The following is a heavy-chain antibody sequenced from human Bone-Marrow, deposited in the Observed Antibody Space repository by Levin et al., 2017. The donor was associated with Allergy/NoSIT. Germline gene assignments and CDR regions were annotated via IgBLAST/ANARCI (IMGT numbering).Heavy chain of an antibody. Sequence: GESLKISCTASGFTFGDYPMSWFRQAPGKGLEWVGFIRSRAYGGTTEAAASVRGRFTFSRDDSKSIAYLQMNSLKIEDTAKYFCTRDGSYDYGNKEGGPCVLWGQGTLVTVSS. V-gene: IGHV3-49*03. J-gene: IGHJ4*02. CDR3: TRDGSYDYGNKEGGPCVL. CDR1: GFTFGDYP. CDR2: IRSRAYGGTT. D-gene: IGHD4-17*01.